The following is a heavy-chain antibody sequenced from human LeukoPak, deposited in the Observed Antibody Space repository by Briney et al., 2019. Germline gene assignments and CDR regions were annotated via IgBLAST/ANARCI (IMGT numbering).Heavy chain of an antibody. CDR2: ISAYNGNT. CDR1: GYTFTSYG. J-gene: IGHJ4*02. V-gene: IGHV1-18*01. Sequence: GASVKVSCKASGYTFTSYGISWVRQAPGQGLEWMGWISAYNGNTNYAQKLQGRVTMTTDTSTSTAYMELRSLRSDDTAVYYCARGGGNYDSSDYYYGERYFDYWGQGTLVTVSS. D-gene: IGHD3-22*01. CDR3: ARGGGNYDSSDYYYGERYFDY.